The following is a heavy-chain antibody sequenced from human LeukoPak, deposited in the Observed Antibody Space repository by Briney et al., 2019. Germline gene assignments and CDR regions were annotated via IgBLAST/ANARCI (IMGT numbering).Heavy chain of an antibody. J-gene: IGHJ6*02. CDR2: ISYDGSNK. D-gene: IGHD6-13*01. V-gene: IGHV3-30*18. CDR3: AKDYAAARSMDV. CDR1: GFTFSSYG. Sequence: PGGSLRLSCAASGFTFSSYGMHWVRQAPGKGLEWVAVISYDGSNKYYADSVKGRFTISRDNSKNTLYLQMNSLRAEGTAVYYCAKDYAAARSMDVWGQGTTVTVSS.